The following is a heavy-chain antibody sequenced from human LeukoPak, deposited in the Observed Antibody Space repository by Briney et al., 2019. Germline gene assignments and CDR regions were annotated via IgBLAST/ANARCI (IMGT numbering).Heavy chain of an antibody. CDR1: GFTFSSYG. V-gene: IGHV3-30*18. D-gene: IGHD5-24*01. J-gene: IGHJ4*02. CDR2: ISYDGSNK. Sequence: GRSLRLSCAASGFTFSSYGMHWVRQAPGKGLEWVAVISYDGSNKYYADSVKGRFTISRDNSKNTLYLQINSLRAEDTAVYYCAKDSRRWLQLGGYYFDYWGQGTLVTVSS. CDR3: AKDSRRWLQLGGYYFDY.